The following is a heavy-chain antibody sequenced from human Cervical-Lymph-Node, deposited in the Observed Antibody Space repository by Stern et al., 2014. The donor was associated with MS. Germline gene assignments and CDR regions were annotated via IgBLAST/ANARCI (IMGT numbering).Heavy chain of an antibody. D-gene: IGHD2-8*01. V-gene: IGHV1-18*01. J-gene: IGHJ4*02. CDR2: ISAERGNK. CDR1: GYTFTTYG. Sequence: QVQLVQSGTEVKKPGASVLVSCKASGYTFTTYGITWVRQAPGPGIAWMGRISAERGNKKYEKKFQDRGNITREKTKGNTHTVARSLRSEDTAVYYCARDKMHAFDYWGQGTQVTVPS. CDR3: ARDKMHAFDY.